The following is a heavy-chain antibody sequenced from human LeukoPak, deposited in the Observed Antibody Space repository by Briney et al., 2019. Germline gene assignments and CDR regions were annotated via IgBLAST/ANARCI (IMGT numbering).Heavy chain of an antibody. CDR2: ISSNSRYI. J-gene: IGHJ4*02. D-gene: IGHD3-10*01. Sequence: GGSLRLSCAASGFTFSSYSMNWVRQAPGKGLEWVSYISSNSRYIYYADSVKGRFIIFRDNAKNSLYLQMNSLRTEDAAVYYCARGPGGSGSYYDYWGQGTLVTVSS. CDR3: ARGPGGSGSYYDY. V-gene: IGHV3-21*01. CDR1: GFTFSSYS.